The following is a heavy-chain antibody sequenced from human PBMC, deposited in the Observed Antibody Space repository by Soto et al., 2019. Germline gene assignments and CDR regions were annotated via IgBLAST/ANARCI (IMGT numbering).Heavy chain of an antibody. Sequence: PSETLSLTCTVSGGSISSYYWSWIRQPPGKGLEWIGYIYYSGSTNYNPSLKSRVTISVDTSKNQFSLKLSSVTAADTAVYYCATGGYTRYYYYYYGMDVWGQGTTVTGLL. V-gene: IGHV4-59*01. D-gene: IGHD5-18*01. CDR1: GGSISSYY. CDR2: IYYSGST. CDR3: ATGGYTRYYYYYYGMDV. J-gene: IGHJ6*02.